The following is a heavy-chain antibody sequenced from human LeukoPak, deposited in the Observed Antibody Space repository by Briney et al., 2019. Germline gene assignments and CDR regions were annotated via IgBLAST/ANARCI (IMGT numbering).Heavy chain of an antibody. Sequence: ASVKVSCKASGYSFSSHDINWVRQATGQGLEWMGWMNPNSGNTGYAQKFQGRVTMTRNTSISTAYMELSSLRSEDTAVYYCARGFCIAAAGTGYWGQGTLVTVSS. CDR1: GYSFSSHD. J-gene: IGHJ4*02. CDR3: ARGFCIAAAGTGY. D-gene: IGHD6-13*01. CDR2: MNPNSGNT. V-gene: IGHV1-8*01.